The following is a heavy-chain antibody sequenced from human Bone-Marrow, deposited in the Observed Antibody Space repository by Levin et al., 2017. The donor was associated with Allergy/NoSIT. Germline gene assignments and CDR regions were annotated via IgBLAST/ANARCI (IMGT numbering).Heavy chain of an antibody. CDR1: GFTFSSYS. D-gene: IGHD5-12*01. CDR2: ISSSSSTI. Sequence: PGGSLRLSCAASGFTFSSYSMNWVRQAPGKGLEWVSYISSSSSTIYYADSVKGRFTISRDNAKNSLYLQMNSLRAEDTAVYYCARAVATVYYYYYGMDVWGQGTTVTVSS. V-gene: IGHV3-48*01. CDR3: ARAVATVYYYYYGMDV. J-gene: IGHJ6*02.